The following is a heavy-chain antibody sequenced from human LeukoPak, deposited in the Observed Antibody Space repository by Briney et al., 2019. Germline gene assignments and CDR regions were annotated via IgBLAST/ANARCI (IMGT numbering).Heavy chain of an antibody. J-gene: IGHJ4*02. V-gene: IGHV1-2*02. CDR3: ARVLEMATPGGDY. Sequence: GASVKVSCKASGYTFTDYYMHWVRQAPGQGLEWMGWINPNSGGTNYAQKFQGRATMTRDTSISTAYIELSRLRSDDTAVYYCARVLEMATPGGDYWGQGTLVTVSS. D-gene: IGHD5-24*01. CDR1: GYTFTDYY. CDR2: INPNSGGT.